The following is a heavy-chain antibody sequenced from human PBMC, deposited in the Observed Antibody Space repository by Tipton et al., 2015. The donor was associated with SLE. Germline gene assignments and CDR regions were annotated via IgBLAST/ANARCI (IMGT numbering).Heavy chain of an antibody. J-gene: IGHJ3*02. V-gene: IGHV3-23*01. Sequence: SLRLSCAASGFTFSDYYMSWIRQAPGKGLEWVSSISDSGGSTYSAGFVEGRFTISRDKSKNTMYLQMDSLRVEDTAVYYCARVQLGTTFHDVFDIWGQGTMVTVS. D-gene: IGHD1-7*01. CDR1: GFTFSDYY. CDR2: ISDSGGST. CDR3: ARVQLGTTFHDVFDI.